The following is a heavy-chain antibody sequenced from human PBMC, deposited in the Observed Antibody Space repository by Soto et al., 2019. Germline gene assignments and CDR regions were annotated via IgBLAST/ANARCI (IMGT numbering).Heavy chain of an antibody. CDR3: ARSGSEQWLIRGFDY. J-gene: IGHJ4*02. Sequence: SETLSLTCTVSGGSISSYYWSWIRQPPGKGLEWIGYIYYSGSTNYNPSLKSRVTISVDTSKNQFSLKLSSVTAADTAVYYCARSGSEQWLIRGFDYWGQGTLVTVSS. CDR1: GGSISSYY. CDR2: IYYSGST. D-gene: IGHD6-19*01. V-gene: IGHV4-59*01.